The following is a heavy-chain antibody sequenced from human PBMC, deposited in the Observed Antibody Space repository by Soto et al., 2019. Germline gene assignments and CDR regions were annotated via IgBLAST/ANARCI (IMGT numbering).Heavy chain of an antibody. CDR3: ARGRGYSGDDHYYYFDMDV. CDR1: GGTFNNYP. D-gene: IGHD5-12*01. CDR2: SIPIFGTA. V-gene: IGHV1-69*13. Sequence: SVKVSCKASGGTFNNYPITWVRQAPGEGLEWMGGSIPIFGTANYAQKFQGRVTISVDESTSTAYMELSSLRSEDTAVYYCARGRGYSGDDHYYYFDMDVWGQGTTVPSP. J-gene: IGHJ6*02.